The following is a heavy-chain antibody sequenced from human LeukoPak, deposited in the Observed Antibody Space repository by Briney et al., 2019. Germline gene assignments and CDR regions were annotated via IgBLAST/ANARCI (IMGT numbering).Heavy chain of an antibody. Sequence: GGSPRPSCAASGFTFSSYALHWVRQGPGKGLEWVGIISYDGTNKNLADSVNGRFTISRDNSKSTLYLQMNSLRAEDTAIYYCARDYGSGLTKGYYLDSWGQGTLVTVSS. CDR3: ARDYGSGLTKGYYLDS. CDR2: ISYDGTNK. D-gene: IGHD3-10*01. J-gene: IGHJ4*02. CDR1: GFTFSSYA. V-gene: IGHV3-30*04.